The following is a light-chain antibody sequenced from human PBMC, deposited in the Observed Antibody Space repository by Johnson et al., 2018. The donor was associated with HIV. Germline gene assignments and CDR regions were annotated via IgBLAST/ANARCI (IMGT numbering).Light chain of an antibody. CDR1: SSNIGNNY. V-gene: IGLV1-51*02. CDR3: GTWDSNLSGYD. CDR2: ENN. Sequence: QSVLTQPPSVSAAPGQKVTISCSGSSSNIGNNYVSWYQQLPGTAPKVLIHENNKRPSGIPDRFSGSRSGTSATLGITGLQTGDEADYYCGTWDSNLSGYDFGAGTKITVL. J-gene: IGLJ1*01.